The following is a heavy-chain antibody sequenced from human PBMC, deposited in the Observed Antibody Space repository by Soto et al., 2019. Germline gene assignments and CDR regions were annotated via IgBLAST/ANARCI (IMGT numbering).Heavy chain of an antibody. Sequence: QVHLVQSGAEVKKSGASVKVSCKGSGYDFTTYGITWVRQAPGQGLEWMAWISAHNGNTDHAQKPQGRDTVTRDTATSTAYMALRSLRSDDTAVYYCARGRYGDYWGQGALVTVSS. CDR2: ISAHNGNT. J-gene: IGHJ4*02. CDR1: GYDFTTYG. D-gene: IGHD1-1*01. CDR3: ARGRYGDY. V-gene: IGHV1-18*01.